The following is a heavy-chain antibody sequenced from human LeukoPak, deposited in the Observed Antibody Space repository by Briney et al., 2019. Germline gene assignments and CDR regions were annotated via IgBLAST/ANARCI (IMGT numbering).Heavy chain of an antibody. Sequence: QTSETLSLTCTVSGGSISSYYWSWIRQPPGKGLEWIGYIYYSGSTNYNPSLKSRVTISVDTSKNQFSLKLSSVTAADTAVYYCARFSPDRIAAAGFGAFDIWGQGTMVTVSS. CDR2: IYYSGST. CDR3: ARFSPDRIAAAGFGAFDI. V-gene: IGHV4-59*01. CDR1: GGSISSYY. J-gene: IGHJ3*02. D-gene: IGHD6-13*01.